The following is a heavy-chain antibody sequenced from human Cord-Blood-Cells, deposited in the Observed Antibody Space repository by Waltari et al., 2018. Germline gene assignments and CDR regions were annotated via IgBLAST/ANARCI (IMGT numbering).Heavy chain of an antibody. J-gene: IGHJ2*01. V-gene: IGHV6-1*01. CDR1: GDSVSSNSAA. CDR3: ARSSMGRVSAHYWYFDL. D-gene: IGHD6-6*01. Sequence: QVQLQQSGPGLVKPSQTLSLTCAISGDSVSSNSAAWNWIRQSPSRGLEWLGRTYYRSKWYNDYAVSVKSRITINPATSKNQFSLQLNSVTPEDTAVYYCARSSMGRVSAHYWYFDLWGRGTLVTVSS. CDR2: TYYRSKWYN.